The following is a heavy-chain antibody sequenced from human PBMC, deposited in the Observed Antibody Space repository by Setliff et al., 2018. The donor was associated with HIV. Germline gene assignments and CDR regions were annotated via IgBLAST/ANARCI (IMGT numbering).Heavy chain of an antibody. CDR2: IKSKTDGGTT. CDR3: MDFAIAGAWDY. CDR1: GFTFSNAW. V-gene: IGHV3-15*01. Sequence: GGSLRLSCVASGFTFSNAWMSWVRQAPGKGLEWVGRIKSKTDGGTTEYATPVKGRFTISRDDSENMLYLQMNDLKTEDTAVYYCMDFAIAGAWDYWGQGTLVTVSS. J-gene: IGHJ4*02. D-gene: IGHD6-13*01.